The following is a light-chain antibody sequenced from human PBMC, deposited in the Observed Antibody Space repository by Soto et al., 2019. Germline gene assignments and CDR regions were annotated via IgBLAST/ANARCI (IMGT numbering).Light chain of an antibody. V-gene: IGLV2-11*01. CDR2: DVS. Sequence: QSALTQPRSVSGSPGQSVTISCTGTSSDVGGYNYVSWYQQHPGKAPKLMIYDVSKRPSGVPDRFSGSKSGHTASLTISGLQAEDEADYYCGSYAGSRYVFGTGTKVTVL. CDR3: GSYAGSRYV. J-gene: IGLJ1*01. CDR1: SSDVGGYNY.